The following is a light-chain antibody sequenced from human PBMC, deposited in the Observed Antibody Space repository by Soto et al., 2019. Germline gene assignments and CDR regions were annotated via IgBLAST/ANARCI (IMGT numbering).Light chain of an antibody. CDR3: QQYDNLPPP. CDR1: QDISNY. CDR2: DAS. V-gene: IGKV1-33*01. J-gene: IGKJ2*01. Sequence: DIQMTQSPSSLSASVGDRVTITCQARQDISNYLNWYQQKPGKAPKLLIYDASNLETGVPSRFSGSGCGTDFTFTISSLQPDDIATYYCQQYDNLPPPFGQGTKLEIK.